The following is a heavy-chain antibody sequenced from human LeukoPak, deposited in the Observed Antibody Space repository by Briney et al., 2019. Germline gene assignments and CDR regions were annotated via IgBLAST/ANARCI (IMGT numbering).Heavy chain of an antibody. CDR1: GFTFSNAW. Sequence: GGSLRLSCAASGFTFSNAWMSWVRQAPGKGLEWVGRIKSKTDGGTTDYAAPVKGRFTISRDDSKNTLYLQMNSLKTEDTAVYYCTTDFIPAVAGQRDDYWGQGTLVTVSS. V-gene: IGHV3-15*01. J-gene: IGHJ4*02. CDR2: IKSKTDGGTT. D-gene: IGHD6-19*01. CDR3: TTDFIPAVAGQRDDY.